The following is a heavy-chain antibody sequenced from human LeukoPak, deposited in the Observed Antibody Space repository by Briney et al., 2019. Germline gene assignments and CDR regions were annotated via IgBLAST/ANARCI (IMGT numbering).Heavy chain of an antibody. Sequence: GGSLRLSCAASGFTFSSYAMSWVRQAPGKGLEWVSSIGGSGGSTYYADSVKGRSTISRDTSKNTLYLQMNSLRAEDTAVYYCAKYRGFGDSYDSWVQGTLVTVSS. D-gene: IGHD3-10*01. CDR1: GFTFSSYA. CDR3: AKYRGFGDSYDS. CDR2: IGGSGGST. J-gene: IGHJ4*02. V-gene: IGHV3-23*01.